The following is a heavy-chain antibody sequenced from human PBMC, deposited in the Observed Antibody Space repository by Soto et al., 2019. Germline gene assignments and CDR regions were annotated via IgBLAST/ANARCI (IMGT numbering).Heavy chain of an antibody. CDR1: GGSFSGYY. CDR2: INHSGST. CDR3: ARGWGYSYGYSARPYNWFDP. Sequence: PSETLSLTCAVYGGSFSGYYWSWIRQPPGKGLEWIGEINHSGSTNYNPSLKSRVTISVDTSKNQFSLKLSSVTAADTAVYYCARGWGYSYGYSARPYNWFDPWGQGTLVTVSS. D-gene: IGHD5-18*01. J-gene: IGHJ5*02. V-gene: IGHV4-34*01.